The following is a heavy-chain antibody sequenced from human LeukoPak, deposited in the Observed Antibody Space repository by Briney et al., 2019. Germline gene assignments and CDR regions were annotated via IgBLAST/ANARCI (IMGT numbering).Heavy chain of an antibody. CDR2: ISSSSSTI. CDR3: ARGKNWFDP. J-gene: IGHJ5*02. CDR1: GFTFSSYS. V-gene: IGHV3-48*01. Sequence: GGSLRPSCAASGFTFSSYSMNWVRQAPGEGLEWVSYISSSSSTIYYADSVKGRFTISRDNAKNSLYLQMNSLRAEDTAVYYCARGKNWFDPWGQGTLVTVSS.